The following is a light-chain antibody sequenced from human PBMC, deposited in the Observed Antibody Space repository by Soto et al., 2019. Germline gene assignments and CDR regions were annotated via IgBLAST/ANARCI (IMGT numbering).Light chain of an antibody. Sequence: DIHITQSPSPLSASVGDRVTITCRASQSINSWLAWYQQKPGKAPKLLIYKASSLESGVPSRFSGSGSGTESTLTISGLQPDDFATYYCQHYNSYSEAFGQGTKVDIK. V-gene: IGKV1-5*03. J-gene: IGKJ1*01. CDR2: KAS. CDR3: QHYNSYSEA. CDR1: QSINSW.